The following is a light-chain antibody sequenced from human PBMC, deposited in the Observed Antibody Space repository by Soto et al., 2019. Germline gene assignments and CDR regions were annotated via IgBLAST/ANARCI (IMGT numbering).Light chain of an antibody. CDR3: LQDFSYPLT. Sequence: AIQLTQSPSSLSASVGDRVSITCRASQGVRDDLGWYQQKPGKAPKMMIDTASRRPSGVPSRFSGSGDGTDFTLTISSLQPEDFATYYCLQDFSYPLTFGPGTKVEL. V-gene: IGKV1-6*01. CDR2: TAS. CDR1: QGVRDD. J-gene: IGKJ1*01.